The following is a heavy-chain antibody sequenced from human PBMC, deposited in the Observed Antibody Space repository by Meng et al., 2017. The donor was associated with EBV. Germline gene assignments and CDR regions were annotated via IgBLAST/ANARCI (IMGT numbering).Heavy chain of an antibody. D-gene: IGHD5-24*01. Sequence: QVLLQAAGPVMETPSQTLSLTVNVCCSSISHGAWFWRPCCKPPQKGLEWITYICFNGSTYHKTSVKSRVTMSIDESIHQLCLQSLSDTDAEKCACSSARSRATGRSFDYWGQGTLVTVSS. V-gene: IGHV4-30-4*01. CDR2: ICFNGST. J-gene: IGHJ4*02. CDR3: ARSRATGRSFDY. CDR1: CSSISHGAWF.